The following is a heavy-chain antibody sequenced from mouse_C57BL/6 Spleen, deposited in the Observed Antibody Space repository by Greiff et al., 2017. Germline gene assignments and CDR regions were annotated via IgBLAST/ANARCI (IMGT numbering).Heavy chain of an antibody. J-gene: IGHJ4*01. CDR2: ISSGSSTI. CDR1: GFTFSDYG. D-gene: IGHD3-1*01. V-gene: IGHV5-17*01. Sequence: EVKLVESGGGLVKPGGSLKLSCAASGFTFSDYGMHWVRQAPEKGLEWVAYISSGSSTIYYADTVKGRFTISRDNAKNTMFLQMSRLRSEDTAMYYCERGGYWGYGMEYWGKGTSVTVAS. CDR3: ERGGYWGYGMEY.